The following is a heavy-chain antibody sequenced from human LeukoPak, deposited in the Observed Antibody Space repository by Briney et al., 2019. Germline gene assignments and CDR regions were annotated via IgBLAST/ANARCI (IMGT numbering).Heavy chain of an antibody. CDR3: ARATVIGTVPVPGFLDV. CDR2: IGTIGDT. D-gene: IGHD6-19*01. V-gene: IGHV3-13*01. J-gene: IGHJ6*04. CDR1: GFTFSSYD. Sequence: TGGSLRLSCAASGFTFSSYDMHWVRQVAGKGPEWVSSIGTIGDTFYPGSVKGRFTISRENAKNSLYLQMNSLRAGDTAVYYCARATVIGTVPVPGFLDVWGKGTTVTVSS.